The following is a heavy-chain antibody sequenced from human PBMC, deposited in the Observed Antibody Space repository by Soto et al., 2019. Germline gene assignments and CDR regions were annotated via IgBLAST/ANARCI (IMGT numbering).Heavy chain of an antibody. CDR3: ARGLGSYYYCGMDV. CDR1: GYTFTSYD. J-gene: IGHJ6*02. Sequence: ASVKVSCKASGYTFTSYDINWVRQATGQGLEWMGWMNPNSGNTGYAQKFQGRVTMTRNTSISTAYMELSSLRSEDTAVYYCARGLGSYYYCGMDVWGQGTTVTVSS. D-gene: IGHD1-26*01. V-gene: IGHV1-8*01. CDR2: MNPNSGNT.